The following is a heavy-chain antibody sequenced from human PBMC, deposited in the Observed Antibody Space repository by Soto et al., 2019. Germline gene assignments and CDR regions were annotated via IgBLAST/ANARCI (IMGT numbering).Heavy chain of an antibody. V-gene: IGHV1-8*01. D-gene: IGHD1-1*01. CDR1: GYTFTSYD. Sequence: QVQLVQSGAEVRKPGASVKVSCEASGYTFTSYDIYWVRQATGQGLEWMWWMNPNTGNSGYAQKFQGRVTMTSDTSISKDHMELRSLRSEDTAVYYCARRAETNGWNGFGADKYYFDFWGQGTLVTVSS. CDR3: ARRAETNGWNGFGADKYYFDF. J-gene: IGHJ4*02. CDR2: MNPNTGNS.